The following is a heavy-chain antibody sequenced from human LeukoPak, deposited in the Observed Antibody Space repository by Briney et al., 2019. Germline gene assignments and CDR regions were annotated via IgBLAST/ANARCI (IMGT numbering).Heavy chain of an antibody. CDR3: ATVVGGKYYYDSSGYYNDY. D-gene: IGHD3-22*01. CDR2: FDPEDGET. J-gene: IGHJ4*02. V-gene: IGHV1-24*01. CDR1: GYTFSTYP. Sequence: ASVKVSCKASGYTFSTYPMNWVRQAPGKGLEWMGGFDPEDGETIYAQKFQGRVTMTGDTSTDTAYMELSSLRSEDTAVYYCATVVGGKYYYDSSGYYNDYWGQGTLVTVSS.